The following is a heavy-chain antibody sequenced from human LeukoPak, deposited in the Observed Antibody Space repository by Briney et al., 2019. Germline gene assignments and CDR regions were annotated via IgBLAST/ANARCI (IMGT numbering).Heavy chain of an antibody. CDR3: ARGRLCSSTSCWFDY. CDR2: INQDSSDK. CDR1: GFSLVNFR. J-gene: IGHJ4*02. D-gene: IGHD2-2*01. Sequence: GGSLRLSCAASGFSLVNFRMSWVRQAPGKGLEWVANINQDSSDKHYVDSMKGRVTISRDNARNSLYLQMNSLRDEDTALYYCARGRLCSSTSCWFDYWGQGTLVTVSS. V-gene: IGHV3-7*04.